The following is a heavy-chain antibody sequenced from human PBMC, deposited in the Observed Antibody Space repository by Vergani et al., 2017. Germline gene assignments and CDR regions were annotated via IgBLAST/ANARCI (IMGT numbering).Heavy chain of an antibody. D-gene: IGHD3-9*01. Sequence: VQLLESGGGLVQPGGSLRLSCAASGFTFSSYAMSWVRQAPGKGLEWIGSIYYSGSTYYNPSLKSRLTISVDTSKNQFSLSLTSVTAADTAVYYCARYPTALFYDLLTWGQGTLVTVSS. J-gene: IGHJ4*02. CDR2: IYYSGST. CDR3: ARYPTALFYDLLT. V-gene: IGHV4-38-2*01. CDR1: GFTFSSYA.